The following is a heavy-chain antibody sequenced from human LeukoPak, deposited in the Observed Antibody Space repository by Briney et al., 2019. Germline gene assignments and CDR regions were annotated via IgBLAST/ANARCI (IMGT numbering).Heavy chain of an antibody. CDR1: GGSFSGYY. D-gene: IGHD3-10*01. CDR3: ARVRLLWLGELLYQKPFDY. Sequence: SETLSLTCAVYGGSFSGYYWSWIRQPPGKGLEWIGEINHSGSTNYNPSLKSRVTISVDTSRNQFSLKLSSVTAADTAVYYCARVRLLWLGELLYQKPFDYWGQGTLVTVSS. V-gene: IGHV4-34*01. J-gene: IGHJ4*02. CDR2: INHSGST.